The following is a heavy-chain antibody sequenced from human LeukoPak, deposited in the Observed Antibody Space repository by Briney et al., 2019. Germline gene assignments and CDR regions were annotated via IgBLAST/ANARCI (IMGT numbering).Heavy chain of an antibody. V-gene: IGHV3-30*18. J-gene: IGHJ4*02. CDR1: GFDFSGYG. D-gene: IGHD3-9*01. Sequence: GGSLRLSCAASGFDFSGYGMHWVRQAPGKGLEWVAVISYDGSNRYYGDSVKGRFTIYRDNSKNTLYLKMNSLRAEDSAVYYCAKDYDILTGYSIGYYFDYWGQGTLVTVSS. CDR2: ISYDGSNR. CDR3: AKDYDILTGYSIGYYFDY.